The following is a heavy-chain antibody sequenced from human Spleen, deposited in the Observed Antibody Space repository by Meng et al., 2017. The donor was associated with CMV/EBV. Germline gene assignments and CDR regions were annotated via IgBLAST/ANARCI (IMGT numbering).Heavy chain of an antibody. Sequence: KASGYTLASNDIRWVRQATGQGIEWMGWMNPSSANTGYAQKFQGRVTMTRDTSISTAYMELSRLRSNDTDVYYCARQYRPLPYNWFDPWGQGTLVTVSS. CDR1: GYTLASND. J-gene: IGHJ5*02. CDR2: MNPSSANT. D-gene: IGHD2-2*01. CDR3: ARQYRPLPYNWFDP. V-gene: IGHV1-8*01.